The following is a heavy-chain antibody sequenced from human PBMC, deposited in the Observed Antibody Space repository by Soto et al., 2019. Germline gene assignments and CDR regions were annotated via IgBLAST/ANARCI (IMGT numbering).Heavy chain of an antibody. CDR1: GLTFSGYW. V-gene: IGHV3-74*01. Sequence: EVQLVESGGGLVQPGGSLRLSCTASGLTFSGYWMHWVRQAPGKGLLWVSRINSDGSSTSYADSVKGRFTISRDDAKNTLYLQMSRLRAEDTAVYYCARRRWDAFDIRGQGTMVTVSS. J-gene: IGHJ3*02. CDR3: ARRRWDAFDI. D-gene: IGHD6-13*01. CDR2: INSDGSST.